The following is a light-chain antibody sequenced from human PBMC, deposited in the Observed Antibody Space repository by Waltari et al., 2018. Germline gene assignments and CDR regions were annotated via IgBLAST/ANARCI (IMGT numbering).Light chain of an antibody. CDR3: QKYGTLPAT. CDR1: QSVRST. J-gene: IGKJ1*01. Sequence: EIVLTQSPGTLSLSPGERATLSCRGSQSVRSTLAWYQQKPGQAPRLLLYEASTRATGIPDRFSGSGSGTDFSLTISRLEPEDFAVYFCQKYGTLPATFGQGTKVEIK. V-gene: IGKV3-20*01. CDR2: EAS.